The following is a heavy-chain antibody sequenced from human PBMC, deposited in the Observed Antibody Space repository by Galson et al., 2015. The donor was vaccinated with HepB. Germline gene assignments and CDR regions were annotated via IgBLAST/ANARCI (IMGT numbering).Heavy chain of an antibody. CDR3: AREYCSSTSCYSAFDI. J-gene: IGHJ3*02. D-gene: IGHD2-2*01. V-gene: IGHV3-21*03. Sequence: SLRLSCAASGFIFSNYIMNWVRQAPGKGLEWVSSISSGSSYIYYGDSVKGRFTISRDNAKNSLYLQMNSLRAEDTAVYYCAREYCSSTSCYSAFDIWGQGTMVTVSS. CDR1: GFIFSNYI. CDR2: ISSGSSYI.